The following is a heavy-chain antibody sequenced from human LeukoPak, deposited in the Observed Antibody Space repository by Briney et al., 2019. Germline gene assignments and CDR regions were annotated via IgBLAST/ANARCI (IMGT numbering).Heavy chain of an antibody. CDR3: ARETSTYCSSTSCYPYMDV. CDR2: INGSGGST. Sequence: GGSLRLSCAASGFTFSSYAMSWVRQAPGKGLEWVSDINGSGGSTYYADSVKGRFTISRDNSKNTLYLQMNSLRAEDTAVYYCARETSTYCSSTSCYPYMDVWGKGTTVTVSS. CDR1: GFTFSSYA. J-gene: IGHJ6*03. V-gene: IGHV3-23*01. D-gene: IGHD2-2*01.